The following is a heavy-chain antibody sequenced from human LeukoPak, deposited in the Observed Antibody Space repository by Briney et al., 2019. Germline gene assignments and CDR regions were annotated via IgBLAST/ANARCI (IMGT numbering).Heavy chain of an antibody. D-gene: IGHD1-26*01. CDR3: ARDNVEWELRDAFDI. J-gene: IGHJ3*02. Sequence: ASVKVSCKASGYTFTSYDINWVRQATGQGLEWMGWMNPNSGNTDYAQKLQGRVTMTTDTSASTAYMELRSLRSDDTAVYYCARDNVEWELRDAFDIWGQGTMVTVSS. CDR2: MNPNSGNT. CDR1: GYTFTSYD. V-gene: IGHV1-8*01.